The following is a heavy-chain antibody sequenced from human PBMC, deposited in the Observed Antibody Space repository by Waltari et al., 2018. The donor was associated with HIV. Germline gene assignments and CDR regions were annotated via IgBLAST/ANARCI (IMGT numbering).Heavy chain of an antibody. J-gene: IGHJ4*02. CDR3: ATSRTFDY. Sequence: EVLLVESGGGLVQPGWSLRLSCTASGFMFTSYWMSWVRQAPGKVLEWVENIKQDGSEKYYVDSGKGRFTIPRDNAKNSLYLQMNSLRAEDTAMYYCATSRTFDYWGQGTLVTVSS. V-gene: IGHV3-7*01. CDR2: IKQDGSEK. CDR1: GFMFTSYW. D-gene: IGHD2-2*01.